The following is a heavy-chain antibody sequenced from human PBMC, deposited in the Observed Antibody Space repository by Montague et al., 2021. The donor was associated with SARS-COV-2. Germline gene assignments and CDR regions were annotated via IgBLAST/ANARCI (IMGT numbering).Heavy chain of an antibody. J-gene: IGHJ4*02. CDR2: VYYTGST. Sequence: SETLSLTCTVSAGSISSHYWSWIRQPPGKALEWIGYVYYTGSTKYNPSLKSRVTMSVDTPKNRFSLSLRSLTAADTAFYYCARVDSSGPGEYWGQGILVSVSS. V-gene: IGHV4-59*11. CDR1: AGSISSHY. CDR3: ARVDSSGPGEY. D-gene: IGHD3-22*01.